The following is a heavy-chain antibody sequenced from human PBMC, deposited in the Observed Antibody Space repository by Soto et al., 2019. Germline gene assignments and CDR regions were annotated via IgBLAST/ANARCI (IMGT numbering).Heavy chain of an antibody. Sequence: GGSLRLSCAASGFTFSSYAMSWVRQAPGKGLEWVSAISGSGGSTYYADSVKGRFTISRDNSKNTLYLQMNSLRAEDTAVYYCASYFDFWSGSAFYYYYMDVWGKGTTVTVSS. CDR2: ISGSGGST. D-gene: IGHD3-3*01. CDR1: GFTFSSYA. V-gene: IGHV3-23*01. CDR3: ASYFDFWSGSAFYYYYMDV. J-gene: IGHJ6*03.